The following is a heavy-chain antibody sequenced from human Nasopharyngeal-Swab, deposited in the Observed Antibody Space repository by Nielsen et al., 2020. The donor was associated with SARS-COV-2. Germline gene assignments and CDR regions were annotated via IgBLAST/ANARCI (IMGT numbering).Heavy chain of an antibody. Sequence: GGSLRLSCAASGFTVSSNHMNWVRQAPGKGLEWVAVIWYDGSDKYYADSVRGRFTISRDNSKNTLYLQMNSLRAEDTAVYYCARAFPKLDYGGNSGFDYWGQGTLVTVSS. CDR2: IWYDGSDK. V-gene: IGHV3-33*08. CDR3: ARAFPKLDYGGNSGFDY. D-gene: IGHD4-23*01. CDR1: GFTVSSNH. J-gene: IGHJ4*02.